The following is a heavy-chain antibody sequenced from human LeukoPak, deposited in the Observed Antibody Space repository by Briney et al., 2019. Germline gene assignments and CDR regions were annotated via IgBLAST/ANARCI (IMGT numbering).Heavy chain of an antibody. Sequence: ASVKVSCKASGYTFTGYYMHWVRQAPGPGLEWMGWINPNSGGTNYAQKFQGRDTMTKETSIITSYMELSRLRSDDTAVYSCARGYFDYWGQGTLVTVSS. CDR1: GYTFTGYY. CDR3: ARGYFDY. CDR2: INPNSGGT. V-gene: IGHV1-2*02. J-gene: IGHJ4*02.